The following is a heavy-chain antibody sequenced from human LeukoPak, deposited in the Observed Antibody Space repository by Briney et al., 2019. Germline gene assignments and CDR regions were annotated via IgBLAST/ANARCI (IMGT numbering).Heavy chain of an antibody. CDR1: GYTFTSYG. CDR3: ARGTHDYGDYGVSRDYYYMDV. J-gene: IGHJ6*03. V-gene: IGHV1-18*01. D-gene: IGHD4-17*01. Sequence: GASVKVSCKASGYTFTSYGISWVRQAPGQGLEWMGWISAYNGNTNYAQKLQGRVTMTTDTSTSTAYMELRSLRSDDTAVYYCARGTHDYGDYGVSRDYYYMDVWGKGTTVTVSS. CDR2: ISAYNGNT.